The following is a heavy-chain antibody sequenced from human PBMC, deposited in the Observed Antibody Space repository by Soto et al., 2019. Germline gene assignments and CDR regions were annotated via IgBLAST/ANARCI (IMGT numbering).Heavy chain of an antibody. J-gene: IGHJ4*02. CDR3: ARDSYDSSGYYFHY. Sequence: RASVKVSCKASGYTFTSYGISWVRQAPGQGLEWMGWISAYNGNTNYAQKLQGRVTMTTDTSTSTAYMELRSLRSDDTAVYYCARDSYDSSGYYFHYWGQGTLVTVSS. V-gene: IGHV1-18*01. CDR1: GYTFTSYG. CDR2: ISAYNGNT. D-gene: IGHD3-22*01.